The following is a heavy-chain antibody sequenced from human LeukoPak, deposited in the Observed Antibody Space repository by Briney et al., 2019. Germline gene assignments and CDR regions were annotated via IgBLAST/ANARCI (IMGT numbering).Heavy chain of an antibody. CDR1: GGSISNYY. CDR2: IYHSGST. D-gene: IGHD3-16*01. J-gene: IGHJ5*02. CDR3: AREVGLGMYNWFDP. V-gene: IGHV4-59*01. Sequence: SETLSLTRTVSGGSISNYYWYWIRQPPGKGLECIGYIYHSGSTNYNPSLKSRVTISVDTSKNQFSLKLRSVTAADTAVYYCAREVGLGMYNWFDPWGQGTLVTVSS.